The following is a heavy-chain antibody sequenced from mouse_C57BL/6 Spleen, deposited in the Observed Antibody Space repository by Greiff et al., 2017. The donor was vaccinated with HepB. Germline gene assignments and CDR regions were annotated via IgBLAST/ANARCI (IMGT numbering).Heavy chain of an antibody. CDR2: IDTEDGET. CDR3: ARSDYYGSSPGYFDV. J-gene: IGHJ1*03. D-gene: IGHD1-1*01. CDR1: GFNIKDYY. V-gene: IGHV14-2*01. Sequence: EVKLQESGAELVKPGASVKLSCTASGFNIKDYYMHWVKQRTEQGLEWIGRIDTEDGETKYAPKFQGKATITADTSSNTAYLQLSSLTSEDTAVYYWARSDYYGSSPGYFDVWGTGTTVTVSS.